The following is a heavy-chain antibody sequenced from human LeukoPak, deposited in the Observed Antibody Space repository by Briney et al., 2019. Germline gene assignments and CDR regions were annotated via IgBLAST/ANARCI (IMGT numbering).Heavy chain of an antibody. J-gene: IGHJ3*02. Sequence: SETLSLTCSVSGGSISTYYWSWIRQPPGKGREWIGYSYYSGSTKYNPSLKSRVTISVDTSKNQFSLKLSSVTAADTAVYYCARVRRVLITTNDAFDIWGRGTMVTVSS. D-gene: IGHD3-22*01. CDR2: SYYSGST. CDR3: ARVRRVLITTNDAFDI. V-gene: IGHV4-59*01. CDR1: GGSISTYY.